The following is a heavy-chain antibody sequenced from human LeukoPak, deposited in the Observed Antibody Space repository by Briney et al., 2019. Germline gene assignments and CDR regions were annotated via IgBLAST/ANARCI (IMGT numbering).Heavy chain of an antibody. Sequence: KPSQTLSLTCTVSGGSISSGGYYWSWIRQPPGKGLEWIGYIYHSGSTYYNPSLKSRVTISVDRSKNQFSLKLSSVTAADTAVYYCARDSGPILTGTKGAFDIWGQGTMVTVSS. D-gene: IGHD1-20*01. CDR2: IYHSGST. J-gene: IGHJ3*02. CDR3: ARDSGPILTGTKGAFDI. V-gene: IGHV4-30-2*01. CDR1: GGSISSGGYY.